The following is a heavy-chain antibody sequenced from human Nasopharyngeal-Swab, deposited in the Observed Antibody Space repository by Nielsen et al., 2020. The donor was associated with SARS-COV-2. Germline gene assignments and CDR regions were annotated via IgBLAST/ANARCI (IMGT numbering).Heavy chain of an antibody. V-gene: IGHV3-9*01. CDR2: ISWNSGSI. D-gene: IGHD5-18*01. CDR1: GFTFDDYA. J-gene: IGHJ6*03. Sequence: SLKISCAASGFTFDDYALHWVRQAPGKGLEWVSGISWNSGSIGYADSVKGRFTISRDNAKNSLYLQMNSLRAEDTALYYCAKDGGYSYGSYYYYYMDVWCKGTTVTVSS. CDR3: AKDGGYSYGSYYYYYMDV.